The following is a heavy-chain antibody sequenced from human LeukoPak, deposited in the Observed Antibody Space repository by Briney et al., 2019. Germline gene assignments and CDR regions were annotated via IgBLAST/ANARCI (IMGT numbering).Heavy chain of an antibody. D-gene: IGHD3-3*01. Sequence: ASVKVSCKASGYTFTSYGISWVRQAPGQGLEWMGWISGYNGNANYAQKLQGRVTMTTDTSTSTAYMELRSLRSDDTAVYYCARFTGEYDFWSGYYSHYYYYYMDVWGKGTTVTVSS. CDR1: GYTFTSYG. J-gene: IGHJ6*03. CDR3: ARFTGEYDFWSGYYSHYYYYYMDV. V-gene: IGHV1-18*01. CDR2: ISGYNGNA.